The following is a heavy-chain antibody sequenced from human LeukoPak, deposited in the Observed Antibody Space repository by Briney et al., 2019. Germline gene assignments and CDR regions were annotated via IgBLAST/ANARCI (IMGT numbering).Heavy chain of an antibody. CDR3: ARVISSSWFNYYYYYMDV. CDR1: GGSFSGYY. J-gene: IGHJ6*03. D-gene: IGHD6-13*01. Sequence: SETLSLTCAVYGGSFSGYYWSWIRQPPGKGLEWIGEINHSGSTNYNPSLKSRVTISVDTSKNQFSLKLGSVTAADTAVYYCARVISSSWFNYYYYYMDVWGKGTTVAVSS. V-gene: IGHV4-34*01. CDR2: INHSGST.